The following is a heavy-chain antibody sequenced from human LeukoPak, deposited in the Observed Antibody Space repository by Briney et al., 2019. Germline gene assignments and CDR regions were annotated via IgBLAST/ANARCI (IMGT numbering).Heavy chain of an antibody. CDR1: GFTVSSNY. Sequence: PGGSLRLSCAASGFTVSSNYMSWVRQAPGKGLEWVSVIYSGGSTYYADSVKGRFTISRDNSKNTLYLQMNSLRAEDTAVYYCARDNHYDFWSADIKPMDVWGKGTTVTVSS. J-gene: IGHJ6*04. D-gene: IGHD3-3*01. CDR3: ARDNHYDFWSADIKPMDV. V-gene: IGHV3-53*01. CDR2: IYSGGST.